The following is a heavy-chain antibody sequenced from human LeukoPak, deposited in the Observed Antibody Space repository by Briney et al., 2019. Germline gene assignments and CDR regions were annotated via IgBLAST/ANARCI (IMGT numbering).Heavy chain of an antibody. CDR2: ISAYNGNT. CDR3: ARESITMVRGVMGAADY. V-gene: IGHV1-18*01. J-gene: IGHJ4*02. D-gene: IGHD3-10*01. Sequence: GASVKVSCKASGYTFTSYGISWVRQAPGQGLEWMGWISAYNGNTNYAQKLQDRVTMTTDTSTSTAYMELRSLRSDDTAVYYCARESITMVRGVMGAADYWGQGTLVTVSS. CDR1: GYTFTSYG.